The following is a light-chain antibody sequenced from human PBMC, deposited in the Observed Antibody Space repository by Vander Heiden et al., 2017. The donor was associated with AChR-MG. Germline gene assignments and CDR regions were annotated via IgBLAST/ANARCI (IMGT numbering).Light chain of an antibody. J-gene: IGLJ2*01. Sequence: QSVLTQPPSASGPPGQRVTLSCSGSSSHIGSNTVNWYQQLPGTAPKLLIYSNNKRPSGVPDRFSGSKSGTSASLAISGLQSEDEADYYCAAWDDSLNGVVFGGGTKLTVL. CDR1: SSHIGSNT. CDR3: AAWDDSLNGVV. V-gene: IGLV1-44*01. CDR2: SNN.